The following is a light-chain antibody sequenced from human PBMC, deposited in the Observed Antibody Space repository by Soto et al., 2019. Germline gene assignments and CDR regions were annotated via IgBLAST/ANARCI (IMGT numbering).Light chain of an antibody. V-gene: IGKV3-15*01. CDR1: QSISTF. CDR3: QQTYTFPWT. Sequence: EIVMTQSPSTLSVPPGERATLSCTASQSISTFLAWYQQNPGQTPRLLIYGASTRATGIPARFSGSGSGTDFTLTISSLEPEDSATYYCQQTYTFPWTFGQGTKV. CDR2: GAS. J-gene: IGKJ1*01.